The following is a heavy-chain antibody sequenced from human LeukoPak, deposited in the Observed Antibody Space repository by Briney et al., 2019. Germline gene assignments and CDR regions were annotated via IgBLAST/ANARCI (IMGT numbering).Heavy chain of an antibody. CDR1: GGSISTYY. V-gene: IGHV4-59*01. J-gene: IGHJ4*02. D-gene: IGHD3-10*01. CDR2: IYYSGSA. CDR3: ARSYGSGNYFDY. Sequence: SETLSLTWTVSGGSISTYYWSWIRQPPGKGLEWIGYIYYSGSANYNPSFKSRVTISVDTSKNQFSLKLSSVTAADTAVYYCARSYGSGNYFDYWGQGTLVTVSS.